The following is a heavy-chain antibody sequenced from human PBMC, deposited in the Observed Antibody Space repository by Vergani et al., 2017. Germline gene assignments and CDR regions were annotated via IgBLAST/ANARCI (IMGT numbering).Heavy chain of an antibody. Sequence: EVQVVESGGGLVQPGGSLRLSCAASGFIFSDHYMDWVRQAPGKGLEWVGRIRNKANDYTTQYAASVKGRFTISRDDSKSYLYLQMNSLRAEDTAVYYCAKAGGGYDLMAFDIWGQGTMVTVSS. D-gene: IGHD5-12*01. J-gene: IGHJ3*02. CDR1: GFIFSDHY. CDR3: AKAGGGYDLMAFDI. CDR2: IRNKANDYTT. V-gene: IGHV3-72*01.